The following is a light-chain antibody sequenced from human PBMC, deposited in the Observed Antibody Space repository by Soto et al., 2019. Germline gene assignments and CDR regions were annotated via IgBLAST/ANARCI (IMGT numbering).Light chain of an antibody. Sequence: AIRMTQSPSSLSASTGDRVTITCRASQDINSYLAWYQQKPGKAPNLLIYSASTLQSGVPSRFSGSGSGTEFTLTISRLQSEDFAIYYCQQYYTYPQLTFGGGPKVEIK. CDR2: SAS. CDR1: QDINSY. CDR3: QQYYTYPQLT. V-gene: IGKV1-8*01. J-gene: IGKJ4*01.